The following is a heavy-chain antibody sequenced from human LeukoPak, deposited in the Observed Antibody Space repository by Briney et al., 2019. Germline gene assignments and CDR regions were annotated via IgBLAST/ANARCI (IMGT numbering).Heavy chain of an antibody. CDR2: IYYSGST. CDR3: ARGRGGSNWNYALLPRPRQFDY. D-gene: IGHD1-7*01. CDR1: GGSISSSSYY. Sequence: SETLSLTCTVSGGSISSSSYYWGWIRQPPGKGLEWIGSIYYSGSTYYNPSLKSRVTISVDTSKNQFSLKLSSVTAADTAVYYCARGRGGSNWNYALLPRPRQFDYWGQGTLVTVSS. V-gene: IGHV4-39*01. J-gene: IGHJ4*02.